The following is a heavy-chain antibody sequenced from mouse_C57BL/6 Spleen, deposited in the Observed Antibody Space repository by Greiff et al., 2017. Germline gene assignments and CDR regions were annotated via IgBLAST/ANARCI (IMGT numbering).Heavy chain of an antibody. V-gene: IGHV1-15*01. Sequence: QVQLQQSGAELVRPGASVTLSCKASGYTFTDYEMHWVKQTPVHGLEWIGAIDPETGGTAYNQKFKGKAILTADKSSSTAYMELRSLTSEASAVYYCTRWGLRGYAWFAYWGQGTLGTVSA. CDR3: TRWGLRGYAWFAY. CDR1: GYTFTDYE. J-gene: IGHJ3*01. CDR2: IDPETGGT. D-gene: IGHD2-4*01.